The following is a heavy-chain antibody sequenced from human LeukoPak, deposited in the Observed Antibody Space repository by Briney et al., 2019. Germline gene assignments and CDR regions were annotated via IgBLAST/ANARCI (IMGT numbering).Heavy chain of an antibody. D-gene: IGHD2-2*01. J-gene: IGHJ4*02. CDR1: GFTFSSYA. V-gene: IGHV3-30-3*01. CDR3: ARVVVVPADLDY. CDR2: ISYDGSNK. Sequence: GGSLRLSCAASGFTFSSYAMHWVRQAPGKGLEWVAVISYDGSNKYYADSVKGRFTISRDNSKNTLYLQMNSLRAEDTAVYYCARVVVVPADLDYWGQGTLVTVSS.